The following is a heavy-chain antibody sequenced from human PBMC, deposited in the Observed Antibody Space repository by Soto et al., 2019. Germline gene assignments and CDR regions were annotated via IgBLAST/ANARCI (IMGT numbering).Heavy chain of an antibody. J-gene: IGHJ3*01. V-gene: IGHV1-58*01. CDR1: GFTFTRSA. CDR2: IVVGSGNT. Sequence: QMPLVQSGPEVKKPGTSVKVSCKASGFTFTRSAVQWVRQARGQRPEWIGWIVVGSGNTNYAQKFQERVTITRDMSTSTAYMELSSLRSEDTAVYYCAEFATTGDAFDVWGQGTMVTVSS. D-gene: IGHD4-17*01. CDR3: AEFATTGDAFDV.